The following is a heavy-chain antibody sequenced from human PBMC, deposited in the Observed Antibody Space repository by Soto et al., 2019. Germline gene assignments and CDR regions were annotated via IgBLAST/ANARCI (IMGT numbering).Heavy chain of an antibody. CDR2: ISYDGSNK. V-gene: IGHV3-30-3*01. Sequence: GGSLRLSCAASGFTFSSYAMHWVRQAPGKGLEWVAVISYDGSNKYYADSVKGRFTISRDNSKNTLYLQMNSLRAEDTAVYYCARDQRITIFGVVIPQRDYYYYGMDVWGQGTTVTVSS. CDR1: GFTFSSYA. D-gene: IGHD3-3*01. CDR3: ARDQRITIFGVVIPQRDYYYYGMDV. J-gene: IGHJ6*02.